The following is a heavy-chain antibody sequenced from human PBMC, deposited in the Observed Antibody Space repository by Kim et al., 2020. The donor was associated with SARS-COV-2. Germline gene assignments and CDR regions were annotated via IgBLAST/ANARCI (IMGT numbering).Heavy chain of an antibody. CDR3: ARALVPYYDFWSGYSDYYGMDV. Sequence: ASVKVSCKASGYTFTSYDINWVRQATGQGLEWMGWMNPNSGNTGYAQKFQGRVTMTRNTSISTAYMELSSLRSEDTAVYYCARALVPYYDFWSGYSDYYGMDVWGQGTTVTVSS. CDR2: MNPNSGNT. J-gene: IGHJ6*02. D-gene: IGHD3-3*01. CDR1: GYTFTSYD. V-gene: IGHV1-8*01.